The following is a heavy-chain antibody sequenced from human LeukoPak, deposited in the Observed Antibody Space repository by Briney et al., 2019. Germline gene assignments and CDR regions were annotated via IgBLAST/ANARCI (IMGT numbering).Heavy chain of an antibody. CDR1: GGSISSYY. D-gene: IGHD3-22*01. CDR3: ASLTTADAFDI. J-gene: IGHJ3*02. CDR2: IYYSGST. V-gene: IGHV4-59*01. Sequence: SETLSLTCTVSGGSISSYYWSWLRQPPGKGLEWIGYIYYSGSTNYNPSLKSRVTISVDTSKNQFSLKLSSVTAADTAVFYCASLTTADAFDIWGQGTMVTVSS.